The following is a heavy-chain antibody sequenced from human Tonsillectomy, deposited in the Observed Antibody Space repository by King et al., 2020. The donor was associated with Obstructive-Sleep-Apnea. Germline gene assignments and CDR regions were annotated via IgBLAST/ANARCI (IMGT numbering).Heavy chain of an antibody. V-gene: IGHV4-31*03. Sequence: QLQESGPGLVKPSQTLSLTCTVSGGAISSGGYYWSWIRQHPGKGLEWIGYIYYSGNTYYNPSLKSRVTISVDTSKNQFSLKLSSMTVADTAVYYCARGSLHYDILTGYSKDNWFDPWGQGTLVTVSS. J-gene: IGHJ5*02. CDR3: ARGSLHYDILTGYSKDNWFDP. D-gene: IGHD3-9*01. CDR2: IYYSGNT. CDR1: GGAISSGGYY.